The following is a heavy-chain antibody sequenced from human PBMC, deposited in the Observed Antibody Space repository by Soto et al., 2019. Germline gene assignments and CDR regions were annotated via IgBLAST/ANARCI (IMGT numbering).Heavy chain of an antibody. CDR1: DGSISSDY. Sequence: LSLTCIVSDGSISSDYWTWIRQPAGKGLEWLGRVYIGGETNYNPSLKSRLTMSLDTSKRQFSLWLSSVTAADTAVYYCARGRQAVGLEFWGLGTLVPVSS. D-gene: IGHD1-26*01. CDR3: ARGRQAVGLEF. CDR2: VYIGGET. J-gene: IGHJ4*02. V-gene: IGHV4-4*07.